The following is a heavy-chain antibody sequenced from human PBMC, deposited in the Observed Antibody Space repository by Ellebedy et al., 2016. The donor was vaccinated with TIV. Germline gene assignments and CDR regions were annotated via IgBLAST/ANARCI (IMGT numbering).Heavy chain of an antibody. J-gene: IGHJ4*02. CDR1: GFTFSSYS. D-gene: IGHD3-10*01. CDR3: ASTGGDVDY. V-gene: IGHV3-21*01. Sequence: GESLKISXAASGFTFSSYSMNWVRQAPGKGLEWVSSISSSSSYIYYADSVKGRFTISRDNAKNSLYLQMNSLRAEDTAVYYCASTGGDVDYWGQGTLVTVSS. CDR2: ISSSSSYI.